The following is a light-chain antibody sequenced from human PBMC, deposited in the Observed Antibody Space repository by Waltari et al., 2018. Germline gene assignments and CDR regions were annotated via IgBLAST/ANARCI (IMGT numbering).Light chain of an antibody. J-gene: IGKJ4*01. V-gene: IGKV3-11*01. Sequence: EIVLTQSPATLSLSPGERATLSCRASQSVSSYLAWYQQKPGQAPRLLIYDAYNMATCIPSRFSGSEADTDFTLTISSLEPEDFAGYYCQQRSNWPLTFGGRTKVEIK. CDR2: DAY. CDR1: QSVSSY. CDR3: QQRSNWPLT.